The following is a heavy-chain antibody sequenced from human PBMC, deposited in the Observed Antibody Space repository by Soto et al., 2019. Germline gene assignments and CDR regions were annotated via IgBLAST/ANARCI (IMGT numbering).Heavy chain of an antibody. CDR2: IYNSGST. CDR3: AREDTTMAFDY. CDR1: GASISSGIYY. J-gene: IGHJ4*02. D-gene: IGHD5-18*01. Sequence: QVQLQESGPGLVKPSQTLSLTCTVSGASISSGIYYWSWIRQPPGKGLEWIGYIYNSGSTYYKPSLKSRVTISQDTSENQCFLKLSSVTAAHTAVYYCAREDTTMAFDYWGQGTLVTVSS. V-gene: IGHV4-30-4*01.